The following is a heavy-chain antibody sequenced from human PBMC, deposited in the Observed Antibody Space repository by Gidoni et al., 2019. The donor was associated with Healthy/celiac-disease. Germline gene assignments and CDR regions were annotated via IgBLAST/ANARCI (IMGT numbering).Heavy chain of an antibody. V-gene: IGHV4-31*03. Sequence: QVQLQESGPGLVKPSQTLSLTCTVSGGSISSGGYYWSWIRQHPGKGLEWIGYIYYSGSTYYNPSLKSRVTISVDTSKNQFSLKLSSVTAADTAVYYCARDVSRRFGGVSGGYFDYWGQGTLVTVSS. J-gene: IGHJ4*02. D-gene: IGHD3-16*01. CDR2: IYYSGST. CDR3: ARDVSRRFGGVSGGYFDY. CDR1: GGSISSGGYY.